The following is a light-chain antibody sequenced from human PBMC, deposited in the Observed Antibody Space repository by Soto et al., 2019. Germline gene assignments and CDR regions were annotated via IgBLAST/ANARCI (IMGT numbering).Light chain of an antibody. CDR1: QSLLHSNGYSY. Sequence: EIVMTQSPLSLSVTPGEPASISCRSSQSLLHSNGYSYLDWYLQKPGQSPQLLIYLGSNRASGVPDRFSGSGSGTDFTLRISRVEAEDVGVYYCMQVLQSLYSFGQGIKVDIK. V-gene: IGKV2-28*01. CDR3: MQVLQSLYS. CDR2: LGS. J-gene: IGKJ2*03.